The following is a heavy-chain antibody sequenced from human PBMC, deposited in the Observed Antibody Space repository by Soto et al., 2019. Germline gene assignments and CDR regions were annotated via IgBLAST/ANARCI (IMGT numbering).Heavy chain of an antibody. CDR1: GDSIISYY. V-gene: IGHV4-59*01. Sequence: QVQLQESGPRLVKPSETLSLTCTVSGDSIISYYWTWILQPPGKGLEYIGYIYYSGRTYYNPSLKSRVTISVDTSKNQFSLKLSSVTAADTAVYYCARGHLGITTTGTWYDFDYWGQGTLVTVSS. CDR2: IYYSGRT. CDR3: ARGHLGITTTGTWYDFDY. J-gene: IGHJ4*02. D-gene: IGHD2-15*01.